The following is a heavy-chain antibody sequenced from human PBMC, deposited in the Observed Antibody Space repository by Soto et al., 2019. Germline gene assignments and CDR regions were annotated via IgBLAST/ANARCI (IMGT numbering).Heavy chain of an antibody. J-gene: IGHJ5*02. Sequence: EVQLEESGGALVNPGGSLTLSCAASGFSFRNAWMNWVRQAPGKGLEWVGRIKSNIDGGTTDYAAPVKGRFTISRDDSKNTLYLQMNSLRTEDTAVYFCTTWGSFLTGYCPWGQGTLVTVSS. D-gene: IGHD3-9*01. V-gene: IGHV3-15*02. CDR2: IKSNIDGGTT. CDR3: TTWGSFLTGYCP. CDR1: GFSFRNAW.